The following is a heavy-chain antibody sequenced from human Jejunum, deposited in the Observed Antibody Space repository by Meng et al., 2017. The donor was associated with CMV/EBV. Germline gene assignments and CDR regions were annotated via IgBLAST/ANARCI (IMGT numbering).Heavy chain of an antibody. CDR1: GFTFSSYW. J-gene: IGHJ4*02. Sequence: VQRVASGGGLVQPGVSLRLSCAASGFTFSSYWMHWVRQAPGKGLVWVSRINNDGSSTSYADSVKGRFTISRDNAKNTLYLQMNSLRAEDTAVYYCARDGTDMMPLDYWGQGTLVTVSS. V-gene: IGHV3-74*01. D-gene: IGHD5-18*01. CDR3: ARDGTDMMPLDY. CDR2: INNDGSST.